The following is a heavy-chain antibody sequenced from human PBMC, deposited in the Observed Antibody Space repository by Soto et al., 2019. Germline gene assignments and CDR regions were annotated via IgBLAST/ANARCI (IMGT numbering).Heavy chain of an antibody. V-gene: IGHV6-1*01. CDR3: AKGDNLGPKTGYAFDP. Sequence: SQTLSLTCAISGDSVSSNTASWNWIRQSPSRGLEWLGRTYFRSKWYNDYAVSVKSRIIINPDTSNNQFPLQLNSVTPEDTAVYFRAKGDNLGPKTGYAFDPWGQGIMVTVSS. CDR1: GDSVSSNTAS. D-gene: IGHD5-12*01. CDR2: TYFRSKWYN. J-gene: IGHJ5*02.